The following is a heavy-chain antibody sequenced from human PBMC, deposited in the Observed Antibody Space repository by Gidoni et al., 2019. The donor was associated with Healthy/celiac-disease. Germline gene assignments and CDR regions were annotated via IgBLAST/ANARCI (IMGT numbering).Heavy chain of an antibody. D-gene: IGHD1-26*01. Sequence: QVQLQESGPGLVKPSQTLSLTCTVSGGSLSSGDYYWSWIRQPPGKGLEWIGSIYDRGSTYYNPSLKSRVTISVDTSKNQFSLKLSSVTAADTAVYYCARDGGVGGSYRFDYWGQGTLVTVSS. J-gene: IGHJ4*02. CDR3: ARDGGVGGSYRFDY. V-gene: IGHV4-30-4*01. CDR2: IYDRGST. CDR1: GGSLSSGDYY.